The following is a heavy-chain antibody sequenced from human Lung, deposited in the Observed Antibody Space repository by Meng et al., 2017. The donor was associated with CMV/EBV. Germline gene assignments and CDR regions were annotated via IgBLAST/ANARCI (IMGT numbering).Heavy chain of an antibody. J-gene: IGHJ4*02. CDR1: GSGFIFSNLW. CDR3: TTDRPRSGGKTHDY. CDR2: IKSKFDGETT. D-gene: IGHD4-23*01. Sequence: EVQLVESXGGLVKPGGSLRLSCTGSGSGFIFSNLWINWVRQAPGKGLEWVGRIKSKFDGETTDYAAPVKGRFTISRDDSRNTLYLYMNSLKTEDTAVYYCTTDRPRSGGKTHDYWGQGTLGTVSS. V-gene: IGHV3-15*01.